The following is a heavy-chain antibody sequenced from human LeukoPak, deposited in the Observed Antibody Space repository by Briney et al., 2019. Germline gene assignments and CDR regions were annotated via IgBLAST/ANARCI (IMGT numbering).Heavy chain of an antibody. Sequence: GGSLRLSCAASGFTFSSYAMSWVRQAPGKGLEWVSGISGSGDNTYYADSVKGRFTISRDNSKNTLYVQVNSLGTEDTAPYYCAKGSYYDSSGSFYFDYWGQGTLVTVSS. J-gene: IGHJ4*02. V-gene: IGHV3-23*01. CDR2: ISGSGDNT. D-gene: IGHD3-22*01. CDR3: AKGSYYDSSGSFYFDY. CDR1: GFTFSSYA.